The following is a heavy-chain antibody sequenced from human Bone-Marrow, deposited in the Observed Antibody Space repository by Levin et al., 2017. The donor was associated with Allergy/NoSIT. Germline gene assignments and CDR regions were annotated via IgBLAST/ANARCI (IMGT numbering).Heavy chain of an antibody. CDR2: INSDGSST. CDR1: GFTFSSYW. J-gene: IGHJ3*02. CDR3: ARDGSNIVVVPATVDAFDI. Sequence: ETLSLTCAASGFTFSSYWMHWVRQAPGKGLVWVSRINSDGSSTSYADSVKGRFTISRDNAKNTLYLQMNSLRAEDTAVYYCARDGSNIVVVPATVDAFDIWGQGTMVTVSS. V-gene: IGHV3-74*01. D-gene: IGHD2-2*01.